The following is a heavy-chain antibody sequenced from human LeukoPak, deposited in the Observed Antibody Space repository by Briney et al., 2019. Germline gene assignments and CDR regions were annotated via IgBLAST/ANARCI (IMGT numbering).Heavy chain of an antibody. V-gene: IGHV4-39*01. D-gene: IGHD6-13*01. J-gene: IGHJ4*02. Sequence: SETLSLTCTVSGGSISSSSYYWGWIRQPPGKGLEWIGSIYYSGSTYYNPSLKSRVTISVDTSKNQFSLKLSSVTAADTAVYYCARHEKYSSSRYKHPLGFDYWGQGTLVTVSS. CDR1: GGSISSSSYY. CDR3: ARHEKYSSSRYKHPLGFDY. CDR2: IYYSGST.